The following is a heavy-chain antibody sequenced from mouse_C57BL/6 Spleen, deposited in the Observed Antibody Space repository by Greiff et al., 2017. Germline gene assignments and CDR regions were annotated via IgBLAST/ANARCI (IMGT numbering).Heavy chain of an antibody. Sequence: VQLQQPGAELVRPGSSVKLSCKASGYTFTSYWMHWVKQRPIQGLEWIGNIDPSDSETHYNQKFKDKATLTVDKSSSTAYMQLSSLTSEDSAVYYCARGGGSSPWYFDVWGTGTTVTVSS. J-gene: IGHJ1*03. V-gene: IGHV1-52*01. CDR1: GYTFTSYW. CDR3: ARGGGSSPWYFDV. CDR2: IDPSDSET. D-gene: IGHD1-1*01.